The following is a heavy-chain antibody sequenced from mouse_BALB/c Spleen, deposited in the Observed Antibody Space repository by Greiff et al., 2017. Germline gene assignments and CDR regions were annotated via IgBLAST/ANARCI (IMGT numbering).Heavy chain of an antibody. CDR1: GYSFTSYW. J-gene: IGHJ1*01. CDR3: TRGDSGVRRSYWYFDV. Sequence: EVQLQQSGTVLARPGASVKMSCKASGYSFTSYWMHWVKQRPGQGLEWIGAIYPGNSDTSYNQKFKGKAKLTAVTSASTAYMELSSLTNEDSAVYYCTRGDSGVRRSYWYFDVWGAGTTVTVSS. D-gene: IGHD2-14*01. V-gene: IGHV1-5*01. CDR2: IYPGNSDT.